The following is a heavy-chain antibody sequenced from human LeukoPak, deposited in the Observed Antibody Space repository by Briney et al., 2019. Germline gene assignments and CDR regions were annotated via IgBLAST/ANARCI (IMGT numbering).Heavy chain of an antibody. D-gene: IGHD1-7*01. J-gene: IGHJ4*02. V-gene: IGHV3-7*03. CDR3: AKDRARGGTTDFDY. CDR1: GLRFGSYW. Sequence: GGSLRLSCAASGLRFGSYWMNWVRQAPGKGLEWVANMNQDGSEKNYVDSVKGRFTISRDNTKNSLFLQMDSLRAEDTAVYFCAKDRARGGTTDFDYWGQGTLVTVSS. CDR2: MNQDGSEK.